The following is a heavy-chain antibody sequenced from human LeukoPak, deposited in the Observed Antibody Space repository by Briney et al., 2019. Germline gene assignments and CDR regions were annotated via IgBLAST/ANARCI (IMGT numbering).Heavy chain of an antibody. CDR3: ARRGAVADAFDI. Sequence: PGGSLRLSCAASGFTFSSYSMNWVRQAPGKGLVWVSRIKSDGSNTNYADSVKGRFTISRDNAKNTLYLQMNSLRAEDTAVYYCARRGAVADAFDIWGQGTMVTVSS. CDR2: IKSDGSNT. CDR1: GFTFSSYS. J-gene: IGHJ3*02. V-gene: IGHV3-74*01. D-gene: IGHD4-23*01.